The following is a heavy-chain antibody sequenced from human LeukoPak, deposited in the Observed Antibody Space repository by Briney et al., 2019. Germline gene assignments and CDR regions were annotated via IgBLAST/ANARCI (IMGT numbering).Heavy chain of an antibody. J-gene: IGHJ4*02. Sequence: GGSLRLSCAASGFTFSSYAMHWVRQAPGKGLEWVAVISNDGSSKYYADSVKGRFTISRDNSKNTLYLQMNSLRAEDTAVYYCALTVYGSGSYWDYWGQGTLVTVSS. CDR2: ISNDGSSK. V-gene: IGHV3-30*14. CDR3: ALTVYGSGSYWDY. D-gene: IGHD3-10*01. CDR1: GFTFSSYA.